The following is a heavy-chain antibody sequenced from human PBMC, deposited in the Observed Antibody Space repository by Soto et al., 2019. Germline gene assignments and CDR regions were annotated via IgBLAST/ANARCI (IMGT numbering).Heavy chain of an antibody. Sequence: QVQLVQSGAEVKKPGSSVKVSCKASGGTFSSYTISWVRQAPGQGLEWIGRIVPIHGISNYAQKFQGRVTITADRSTPTADLELSVLRSQDTAVYYCAWESVPYYSSYYNHDWGQGSLVTVSS. J-gene: IGHJ4*02. CDR2: IVPIHGIS. D-gene: IGHD6-19*01. CDR1: GGTFSSYT. CDR3: AWESVPYYSSYYNHD. V-gene: IGHV1-69*02.